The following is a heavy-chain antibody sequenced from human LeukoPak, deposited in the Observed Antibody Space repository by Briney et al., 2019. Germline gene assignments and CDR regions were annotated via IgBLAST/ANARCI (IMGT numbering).Heavy chain of an antibody. CDR3: ARDGQWLVHDWFDP. Sequence: APVKVSCKASGYTFTSYGISWVRQAPGQGLEWMGWISAYNGNTNYAQKLQGRVTMTTDTSTSTAYMELRSLRSDDTAVYYCARDGQWLVHDWFDPWGQGTLVTVSS. D-gene: IGHD6-19*01. CDR1: GYTFTSYG. CDR2: ISAYNGNT. J-gene: IGHJ5*02. V-gene: IGHV1-18*01.